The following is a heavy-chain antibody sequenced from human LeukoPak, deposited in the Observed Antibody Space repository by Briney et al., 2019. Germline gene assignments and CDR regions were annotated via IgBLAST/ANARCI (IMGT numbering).Heavy chain of an antibody. CDR2: ISAYNGNT. J-gene: IGHJ4*02. Sequence: ISAYNGNTNYAQKLQGRVTMTTDTSTSTAYMELRSLRSDDTAVYYCARHQVSSRHPYFDYWGQGTLVTVSS. D-gene: IGHD3-16*02. V-gene: IGHV1-18*01. CDR3: ARHQVSSRHPYFDY.